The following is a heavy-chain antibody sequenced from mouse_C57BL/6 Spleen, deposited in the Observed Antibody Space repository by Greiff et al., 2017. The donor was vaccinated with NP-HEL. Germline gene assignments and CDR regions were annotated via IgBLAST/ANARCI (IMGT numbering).Heavy chain of an antibody. CDR2: ISSGGSYT. J-gene: IGHJ1*03. Sequence: EVQLMESGGDLVKPGGSLKLSCAASGFTFSSYGMSWVRQTPDKRLEWVATISSGGSYTYYPDSVKGRFTISRDNAKNTLYLQMSSLKSEDTAMYYCARQYYGSSRYFDVWGTGTTVTVSS. CDR3: ARQYYGSSRYFDV. CDR1: GFTFSSYG. V-gene: IGHV5-6*01. D-gene: IGHD1-1*01.